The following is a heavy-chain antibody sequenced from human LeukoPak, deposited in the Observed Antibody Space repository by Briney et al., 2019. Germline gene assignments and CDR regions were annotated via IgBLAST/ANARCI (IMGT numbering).Heavy chain of an antibody. CDR1: GFTFSNYA. D-gene: IGHD4-17*01. J-gene: IGHJ3*02. CDR3: ARDLTIQTDYGDYSDAFDI. CDR2: ISHDGSYK. V-gene: IGHV3-30*04. Sequence: GGSLRLSCAASGFTFSNYAIHWVRQAPGKGLDWVAVISHDGSYKDYAGSVKGRFTISRDNSKNTLYLQMNSLRAEDTAVYYCARDLTIQTDYGDYSDAFDIWGQGTMVTVSS.